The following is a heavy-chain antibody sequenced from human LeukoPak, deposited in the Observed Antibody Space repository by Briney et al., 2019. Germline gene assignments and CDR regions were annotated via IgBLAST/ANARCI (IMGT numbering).Heavy chain of an antibody. V-gene: IGHV1-58*02. J-gene: IGHJ5*02. CDR2: IVVGSGDT. CDR1: GFTFSSSA. D-gene: IGHD3-22*01. CDR3: TADPYYDSSGPPRWFDP. Sequence: SVKVSCKASGFTFSSSAMQWVRQARGQRLEWIGWIVVGSGDTNYTQKFQERVTITRDMSTSTAYMELSSLRSEDTAVYSCTADPYYDSSGPPRWFDPWGQGTLVTVSS.